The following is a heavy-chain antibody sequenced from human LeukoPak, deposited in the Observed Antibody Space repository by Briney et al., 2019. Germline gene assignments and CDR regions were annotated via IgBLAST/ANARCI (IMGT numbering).Heavy chain of an antibody. V-gene: IGHV4-39*01. CDR3: ASHRGGSSPSVFDS. D-gene: IGHD2-15*01. CDR1: GGSVSSSSYY. J-gene: IGHJ4*02. CDR2: VYYSGST. Sequence: SETLSLTCTVSGGSVSSSSYYWGWIRQPPGKGLEWIGSVYYSGSTYYNPSLKSRVTISVDTSKNQFSLKMRSVTAADTTLFYCASHRGGSSPSVFDSWGQGTLVTVSS.